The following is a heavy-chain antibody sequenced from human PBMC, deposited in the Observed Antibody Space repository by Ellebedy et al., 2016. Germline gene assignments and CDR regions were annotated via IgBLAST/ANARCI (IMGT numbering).Heavy chain of an antibody. V-gene: IGHV3-33*08. J-gene: IGHJ5*02. CDR2: IWYDGSNK. Sequence: GESLKISCAASGFTFTSYGMHWVRQAPGKGLEWVAVIWYDGSNKYYADSVKGRFTVSRDNSKNTLHLQINSLGAEDTAVYYCARGVGPGWFDPWGQGTLVTVSS. CDR1: GFTFTSYG. D-gene: IGHD2-15*01. CDR3: ARGVGPGWFDP.